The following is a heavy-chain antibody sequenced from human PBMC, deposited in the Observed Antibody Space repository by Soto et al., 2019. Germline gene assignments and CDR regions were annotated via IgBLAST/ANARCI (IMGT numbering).Heavy chain of an antibody. J-gene: IGHJ6*02. CDR1: GYTFTSYA. V-gene: IGHV1-3*01. D-gene: IGHD2-2*01. CDR3: AGHSLLAPEPYGMDV. Sequence: GASVKVSCKASGYTFTSYAMHWVRQAPGQRLEWMGWINAGNGNTKYSQKFQGKVTITRDTSASTAYMELCSLRSEDTAVYYCAGHSLLAPEPYGMDVWGQGTTVTVSS. CDR2: INAGNGNT.